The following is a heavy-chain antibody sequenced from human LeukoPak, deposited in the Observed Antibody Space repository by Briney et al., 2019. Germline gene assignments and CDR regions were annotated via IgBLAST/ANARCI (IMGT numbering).Heavy chain of an antibody. CDR2: ISWNSGAL. J-gene: IGHJ4*02. CDR3: AKGRIPAAGTAIDF. D-gene: IGHD6-25*01. CDR1: GFSFDDYA. Sequence: GRSLRLSCVASGFSFDDYAMHWVRHAPGKGLEWVSGISWNSGALDYADSVKGRFTISGDNAKNSLYLQMNSLRPEDTALYHCAKGRIPAAGTAIDFWGQGTLVTVSS. V-gene: IGHV3-9*01.